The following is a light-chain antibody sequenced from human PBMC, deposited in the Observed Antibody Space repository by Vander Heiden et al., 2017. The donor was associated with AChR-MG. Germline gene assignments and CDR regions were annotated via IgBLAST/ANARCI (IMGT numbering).Light chain of an antibody. CDR1: RGVSSH. CDR3: QQYNNWPLT. V-gene: IGKV3-15*01. J-gene: IGKJ4*01. Sequence: ETVMTQSPATLSVSPGERATLSCRASRGVSSHLAWYQQKPGQAPRLLMYGASTRATGIPARFSGSGSGTEFTLTISSLQSEDFAVYYCQQYNNWPLTFGGGTKLEIK. CDR2: GAS.